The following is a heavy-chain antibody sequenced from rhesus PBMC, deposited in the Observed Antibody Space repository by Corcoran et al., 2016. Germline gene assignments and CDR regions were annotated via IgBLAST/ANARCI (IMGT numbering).Heavy chain of an antibody. CDR2: INPYKANT. J-gene: IGHJ6*01. Sequence: QVQLVQSGAEVKKPGSSVKVSCKASGYTFTDYYMHGVRQAPRQELEWMGWINPYKANTKYAQKFQSRVTMTRDTSTSTAYMELGSLGSEDTAVYYCARDRLEQRGFYYGLDSWGQGVVVTVSS. D-gene: IGHD1-20*01. CDR3: ARDRLEQRGFYYGLDS. V-gene: IGHV1S2*01. CDR1: GYTFTDYY.